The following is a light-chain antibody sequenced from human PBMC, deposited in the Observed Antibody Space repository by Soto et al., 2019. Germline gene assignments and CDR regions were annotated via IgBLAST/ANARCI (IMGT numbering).Light chain of an antibody. CDR2: GAS. J-gene: IGKJ4*01. CDR3: QQYNDWVT. V-gene: IGKV3D-15*01. CDR1: QSVGSN. Sequence: EIVMTQSPATMSLSPGEGATLSCRASQSVGSNLAWYQQKPGQAPRLLIYGASTRATGIPVRFSGGGSGTEFTLTISSLQSEDFAVYYCQQYNDWVTFGGGTKV.